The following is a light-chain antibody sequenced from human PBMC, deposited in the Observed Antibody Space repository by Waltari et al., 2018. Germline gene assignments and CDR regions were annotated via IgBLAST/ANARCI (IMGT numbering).Light chain of an antibody. V-gene: IGLV2-23*02. CDR3: CSFADSSASWV. CDR1: SSAVGTYDL. CDR2: DVN. J-gene: IGLJ3*02. Sequence: QSALTQPASVSGSPGQSITLSCTGTSSAVGTYDLVSWYQQHPGKAPKLMIHDVNKRPSGVSPRFSGSKSGNTASLTISGLQAEDEADYYCCSFADSSASWVFGGGTKLTVL.